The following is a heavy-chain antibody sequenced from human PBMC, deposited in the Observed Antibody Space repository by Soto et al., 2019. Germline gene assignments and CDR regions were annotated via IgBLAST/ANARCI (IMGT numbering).Heavy chain of an antibody. V-gene: IGHV3-30*18. CDR2: ISYHGSDK. J-gene: IGHJ4*02. CDR3: EKDHLPTTVTTVGY. CDR1: GFTFSNYG. D-gene: IGHD4-17*01. Sequence: QVQLVESGGGVVQPGRSLRLSCAASGFTFSNYGMHWVRQAPGKGLEWVAVISYHGSDKYYADSVKGRFTISRDNSKNTLYLQMDSLRAEETAVYYCEKDHLPTTVTTVGYWGQGTLVTVSS.